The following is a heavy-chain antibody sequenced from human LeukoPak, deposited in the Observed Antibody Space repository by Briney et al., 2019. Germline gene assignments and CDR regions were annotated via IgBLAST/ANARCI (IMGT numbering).Heavy chain of an antibody. J-gene: IGHJ5*02. CDR1: GGSISSRSYY. CDR3: ARSSGSYGVAWFDP. D-gene: IGHD1-26*01. V-gene: IGHV4-39*07. CDR2: IYHSGSA. Sequence: SETLSLTCTVSGGSISSRSYYWGWIRQPPGKGLEWIGSIYHSGSAYYNPSLKSRVTVSVDTSKNQFSLKLTSVTAADTAVYYCARSSGSYGVAWFDPWGQGTLVTVSS.